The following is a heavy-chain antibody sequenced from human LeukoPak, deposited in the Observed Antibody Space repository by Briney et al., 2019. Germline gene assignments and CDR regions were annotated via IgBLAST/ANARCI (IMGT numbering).Heavy chain of an antibody. J-gene: IGHJ4*02. D-gene: IGHD3-9*01. CDR3: ARAGLRYFDWLPDLFDY. CDR1: GFSFGDYG. Sequence: PGGSLRLSCAASGFSFGDYGMSWVRQAPGKGLEWVSGINWNGDSTGYADSVKGRFTISRDTAKNSLYLQMNSLRAEDTALYYCARAGLRYFDWLPDLFDYWGQGTLVIVSS. V-gene: IGHV3-20*04. CDR2: INWNGDST.